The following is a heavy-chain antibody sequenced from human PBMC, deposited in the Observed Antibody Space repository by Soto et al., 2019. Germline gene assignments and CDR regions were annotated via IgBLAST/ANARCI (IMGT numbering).Heavy chain of an antibody. J-gene: IGHJ6*02. D-gene: IGHD1-26*01. V-gene: IGHV3-23*01. CDR1: GFTFNIYA. CDR3: AKDWGRGGATADYYYALDV. CDR2: ISGSGGSM. Sequence: GGSLRLSCAAPGFTFNIYAMIWVRQAPGKGLEWVSIISGSGGSMYYADSVKGRFTISRDNSKNTVYLQMNTLRAEDTAVYYCAKDWGRGGATADYYYALDVWGQGTTVTVSS.